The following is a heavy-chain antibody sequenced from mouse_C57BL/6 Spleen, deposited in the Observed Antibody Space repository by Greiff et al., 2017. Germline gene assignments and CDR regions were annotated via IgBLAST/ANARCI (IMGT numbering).Heavy chain of an antibody. J-gene: IGHJ2*01. CDR3: ARRTTVVATDY. V-gene: IGHV1-19*01. Sequence: DVQLQESGPVLVKPGASVKMSCKASGYTFTDYYMNWVKQSHGKSLEWIGVINPYNGGTSYNQKFKGKATLTVDKSSSTAYMELNSLTSEDSAVYYCARRTTVVATDYWGQGTTLTVSS. D-gene: IGHD1-1*01. CDR1: GYTFTDYY. CDR2: INPYNGGT.